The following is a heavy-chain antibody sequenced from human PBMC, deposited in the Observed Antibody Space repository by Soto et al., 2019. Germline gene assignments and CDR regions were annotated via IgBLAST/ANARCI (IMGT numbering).Heavy chain of an antibody. D-gene: IGHD3-10*01. J-gene: IGHJ3*02. CDR1: GGSISSYY. V-gene: IGHV4-59*01. Sequence: SETLSLTCTVSGGSISSYYWSWIRQPPGKGLEWIGYIYYSGSTNYNPSLKSRVTISVDTSKNQFSLKLSSVTAADTAVYYYASFTMVRGVVAFDIWGQGTMVTVSS. CDR2: IYYSGST. CDR3: ASFTMVRGVVAFDI.